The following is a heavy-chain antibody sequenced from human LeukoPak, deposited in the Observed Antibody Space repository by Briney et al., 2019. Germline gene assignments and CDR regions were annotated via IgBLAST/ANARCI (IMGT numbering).Heavy chain of an antibody. D-gene: IGHD1-14*01. Sequence: GGSLRLSCSTSGFTFNSHGFHWVRQAPGKGLEWVAAISDDGLNTFYIDSVKGRFTISRDDSKNAASLQMTSLRSEDTAMYYCARRHLRGNTLRGGHHLDPWGLGTLVAVSS. V-gene: IGHV3-30*03. CDR3: ARRHLRGNTLRGGHHLDP. CDR2: ISDDGLNT. J-gene: IGHJ5*02. CDR1: GFTFNSHG.